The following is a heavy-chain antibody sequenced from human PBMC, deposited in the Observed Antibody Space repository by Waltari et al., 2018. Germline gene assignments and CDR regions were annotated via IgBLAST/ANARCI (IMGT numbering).Heavy chain of an antibody. CDR2: IHNTGST. D-gene: IGHD6-6*01. J-gene: IGHJ4*02. CDR3: ARDPIFSSSSGGFDY. V-gene: IGHV4-61*01. CDR1: VGSVSGPRYY. Sequence: QVQLQESGPGLVKPSETLSLTCAVSVGSVSGPRYYCSWIRQPPGKGLEWIGYIHNTGSTNYNPALNSRVTISADASKNHFSLKLTSVTAADTAVYYCARDPIFSSSSGGFDYWGQGTLVTVSS.